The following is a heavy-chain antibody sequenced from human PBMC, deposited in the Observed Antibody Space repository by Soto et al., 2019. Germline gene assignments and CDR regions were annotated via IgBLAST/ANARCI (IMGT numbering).Heavy chain of an antibody. V-gene: IGHV3-21*01. J-gene: IGHJ3*02. Sequence: GGSLRLSCAASGFTFSSYSMNWVRQAPGRGLEWVSSISRSAGNTYYADSVKGRFTISRDNAKNSMYLQMNSLRAEDTAVYYCARDQVPGLDAFDIWGQGTMVTVSS. CDR2: ISRSAGNT. CDR1: GFTFSSYS. CDR3: ARDQVPGLDAFDI.